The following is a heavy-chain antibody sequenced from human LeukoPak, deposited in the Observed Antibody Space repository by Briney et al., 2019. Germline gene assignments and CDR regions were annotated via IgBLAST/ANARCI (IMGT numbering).Heavy chain of an antibody. CDR2: VSYDGSWD. CDR3: TREERGYIPAF. Sequence: GRSLRLSCAASGFNFSNYAMHWVRQTPGKGLEWVAFVSYDGSWDSHSDSVKGRFTISRDDSKNTLYLQMTRLRAEDTAVYYCTREERGYIPAFWGQGTLVTVSS. D-gene: IGHD3-16*02. J-gene: IGHJ4*02. CDR1: GFNFSNYA. V-gene: IGHV3-30*01.